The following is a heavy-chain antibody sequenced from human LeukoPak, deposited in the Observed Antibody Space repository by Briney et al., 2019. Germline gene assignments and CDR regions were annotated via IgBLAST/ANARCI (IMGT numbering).Heavy chain of an antibody. CDR3: ARDLKAYCSGGSCYRLDY. J-gene: IGHJ4*02. CDR1: GYTFSSYA. Sequence: SVKVSCKASGYTFSSYAISWVRQAPGQGLEWMGGIIPIFGTANYAQKFQGRVTITADESTSTAYMELSSLRSEGTAVYYCARDLKAYCSGGSCYRLDYWGQGTLVTVSS. D-gene: IGHD2-15*01. CDR2: IIPIFGTA. V-gene: IGHV1-69*13.